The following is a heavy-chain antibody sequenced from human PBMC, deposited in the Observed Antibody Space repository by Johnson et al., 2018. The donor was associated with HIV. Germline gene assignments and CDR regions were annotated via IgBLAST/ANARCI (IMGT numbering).Heavy chain of an antibody. V-gene: IGHV3-30*04. CDR3: ARDKYYLTAITGSAFDI. CDR1: GFTFSSYA. Sequence: QVQLVESGGGVVRPGRSLRLSCAASGFTFSSYAMHWVRQAPGKGLEWVAVISYDGSNKYYADSVKGRFTISRDNSKNTLYLQMNSLRAGDTAVYYCARDKYYLTAITGSAFDIWGQGTMVTVSS. D-gene: IGHD3-16*01. J-gene: IGHJ3*02. CDR2: ISYDGSNK.